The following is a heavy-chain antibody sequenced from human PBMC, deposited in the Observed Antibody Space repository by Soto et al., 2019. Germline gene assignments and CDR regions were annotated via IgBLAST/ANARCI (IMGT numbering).Heavy chain of an antibody. CDR3: GVAPRAVAAPFDY. J-gene: IGHJ4*02. Sequence: QVQLVQSGAEVKKPGSSVKVSCKASGGTFSSYAISWVRQAPGQGLEWMGGIIPIFGTANYAQKFQGRVTITGEKPRRTAYVELGSLRSEEAAVYYWGVAPRAVAAPFDYGGQGTLVTSSS. CDR2: IIPIFGTA. CDR1: GGTFSSYA. V-gene: IGHV1-69*06. D-gene: IGHD2-15*01.